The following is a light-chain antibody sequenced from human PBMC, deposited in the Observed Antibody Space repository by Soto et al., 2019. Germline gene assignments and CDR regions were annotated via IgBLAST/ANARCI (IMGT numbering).Light chain of an antibody. V-gene: IGKV1-27*01. Sequence: DIEMTQSPSTLSASIGDGVTITCRASRSISNYLAWYQQKPGQVPRLLISGASSLHSGVPSRFSGSGSGTDFTLTISSLQPEDVATYFCQKYDTAPLTFGGGTKVDIK. J-gene: IGKJ4*01. CDR2: GAS. CDR1: RSISNY. CDR3: QKYDTAPLT.